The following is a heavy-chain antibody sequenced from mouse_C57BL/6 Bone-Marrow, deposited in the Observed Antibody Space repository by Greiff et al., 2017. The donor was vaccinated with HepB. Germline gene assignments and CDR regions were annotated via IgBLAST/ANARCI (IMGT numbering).Heavy chain of an antibody. D-gene: IGHD1-1*01. CDR2: IYPRDGST. CDR3: AMITTVVEDWYFDV. V-gene: IGHV1-78*01. Sequence: QVQLQQSDAELVQPGASVKISCKVSGYTFTDHTIHWMKQMPEQGLEWIGYIYPRDGSTKYNEKFKGKATLTADKSSSTAYMQLNSLISEDAAVYFCAMITTVVEDWYFDVWGTGTTVSVSS. CDR1: GYTFTDHT. J-gene: IGHJ1*03.